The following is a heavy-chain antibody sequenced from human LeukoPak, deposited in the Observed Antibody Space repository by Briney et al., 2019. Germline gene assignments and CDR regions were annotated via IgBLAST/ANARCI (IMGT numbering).Heavy chain of an antibody. CDR3: ATAGVSSGWDYYFDY. CDR2: IYTSGST. D-gene: IGHD6-19*01. V-gene: IGHV4-61*02. CDR1: GGSISSGSYY. J-gene: IGHJ4*02. Sequence: SETLSLTCTASGGSISSGSYYWSWIRQPAGKGLEWIGRIYTSGSTNYNPSLKSRVTISVDTSKNQFSLKLSSVTAADTAVYYCATAGVSSGWDYYFDYWGQGTLVTVSS.